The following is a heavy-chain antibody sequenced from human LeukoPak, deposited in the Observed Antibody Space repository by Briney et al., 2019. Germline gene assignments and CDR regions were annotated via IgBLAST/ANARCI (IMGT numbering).Heavy chain of an antibody. J-gene: IGHJ6*02. CDR2: IIPIFGTA. CDR3: ARDYYGSGSPYYGMDV. CDR1: GGTLSSYA. D-gene: IGHD3-10*01. V-gene: IGHV1-69*13. Sequence: SVKVSCKASGGTLSSYAISWVRQAPGQGLEWMGGIIPIFGTANYAQKFQGRVTITADESTSTAYMELSSLRSEDTAVYYCARDYYGSGSPYYGMDVWGQGTTVTVSS.